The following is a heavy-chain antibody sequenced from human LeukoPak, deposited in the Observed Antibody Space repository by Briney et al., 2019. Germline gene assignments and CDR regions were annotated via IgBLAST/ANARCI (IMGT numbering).Heavy chain of an antibody. CDR2: IKQDGSEK. V-gene: IGHV3-7*01. J-gene: IGHJ5*02. CDR3: ASHSYGYNH. D-gene: IGHD3-16*01. Sequence: GGSLRVSCAASGIIITSYWMSWVRQTPGNGLEWVANIKQDGSEKNYVDSVKGRFTIFRDNARNSLYLQMNSLRAEDTAVYYCASHSYGYNHWGQGTLVIVSS. CDR1: GIIITSYW.